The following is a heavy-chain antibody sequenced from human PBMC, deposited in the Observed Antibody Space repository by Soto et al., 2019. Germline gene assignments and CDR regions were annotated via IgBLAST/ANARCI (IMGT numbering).Heavy chain of an antibody. CDR1: GGSISSYY. D-gene: IGHD6-13*01. J-gene: IGHJ4*02. CDR3: ARRYGTVFDF. V-gene: IGHV4-59*13. CDR2: FYYGGST. Sequence: QVQLQESGPGLVKPSEPLSLTCTVSGGSISSYYWGWFRQPPGRGLEGMGYFYYGGSTNYNPSLKSRVTISVDTSKNQFSLKLSSVTAADTAVYYCARRYGTVFDFWGQGTLVTVSS.